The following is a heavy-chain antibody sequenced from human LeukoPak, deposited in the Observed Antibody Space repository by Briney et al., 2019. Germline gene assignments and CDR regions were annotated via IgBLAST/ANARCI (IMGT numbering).Heavy chain of an antibody. D-gene: IGHD6-19*01. V-gene: IGHV3-7*01. CDR1: GFTFSSYW. CDR2: IKQDGSEK. J-gene: IGHJ4*02. CDR3: AREWLVRGYYFDY. Sequence: GGSLRLSCAASGFTFSSYWMSWVRQAPGKGLEWVANIKQDGSEKYYVGSVKDRFTISRDNAKNSLYLQMNSLRAEDTAVYYCAREWLVRGYYFDYWGQGTLVTVSS.